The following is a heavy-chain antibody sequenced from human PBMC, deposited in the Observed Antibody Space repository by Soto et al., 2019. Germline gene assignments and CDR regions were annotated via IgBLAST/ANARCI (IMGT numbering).Heavy chain of an antibody. V-gene: IGHV6-1*01. D-gene: IGHD1-26*01. CDR3: ARGRSNSFDF. CDR2: TYYKSRWYN. CDR1: GDSVFSNGIA. Sequence: SQTLSLTCDISGDSVFSNGIAWNSIRQSPSRGLEWLGRTYYKSRWYNDYAVSVKSRLIVNLDTSKNQFSLRLNSVTAEDTAVYYCARGRSNSFDFWGQGTLVTVSS. J-gene: IGHJ4*02.